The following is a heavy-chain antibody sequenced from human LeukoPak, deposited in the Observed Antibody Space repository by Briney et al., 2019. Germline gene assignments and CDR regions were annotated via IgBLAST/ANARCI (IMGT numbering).Heavy chain of an antibody. Sequence: PGGSLRLSCAASGFTFSSYAMSWVRQAPGKGLEWVSAISGSGGSTYYADSVKGRFTISRDNSKNTLYLQMNSLRAEDTAVYYCAKGRTYDRSPTEYDWGQGTLVTVSS. CDR2: ISGSGGST. CDR3: AKGRTYDRSPTEYD. D-gene: IGHD3-3*01. V-gene: IGHV3-23*01. CDR1: GFTFSSYA. J-gene: IGHJ4*02.